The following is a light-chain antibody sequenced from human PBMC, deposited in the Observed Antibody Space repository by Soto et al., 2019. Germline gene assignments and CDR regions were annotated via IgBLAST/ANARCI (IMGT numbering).Light chain of an antibody. V-gene: IGKV3-11*01. CDR3: QQRLDWPIT. CDR1: RSVKNY. J-gene: IGKJ4*01. CDR2: DAS. Sequence: EIVLTQSPATLSLSPGERATLSCRAGRSVKNYLAWYQQKPGQAPRLLIHDASNRATGIPVRFSGSGSGTDFTLTISSLEPEDFAVYYCQQRLDWPITFGGGTKVEIK.